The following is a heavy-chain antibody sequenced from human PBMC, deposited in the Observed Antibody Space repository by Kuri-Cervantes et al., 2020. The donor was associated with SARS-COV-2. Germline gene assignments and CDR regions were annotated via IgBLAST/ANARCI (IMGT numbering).Heavy chain of an antibody. CDR2: ISSSSSYT. Sequence: GGSLRLSCAASGFTFSDYYMSWIRQAPGKGLEWVSYISSSSSYTNYADSVKGRFTISRDNAKNSLYLQMNSLRAEDTAVYYCAKETPSLRFFTYFDYWGQGTLVTVSS. D-gene: IGHD3-3*01. J-gene: IGHJ4*02. CDR3: AKETPSLRFFTYFDY. CDR1: GFTFSDYY. V-gene: IGHV3-11*05.